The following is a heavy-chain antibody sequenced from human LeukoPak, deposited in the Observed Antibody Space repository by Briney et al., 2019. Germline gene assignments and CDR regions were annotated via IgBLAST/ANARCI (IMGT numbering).Heavy chain of an antibody. CDR1: GYTFTSYY. V-gene: IGHV1-46*01. J-gene: IGHJ4*02. CDR2: INPSGGST. Sequence: GASVKVSCKASGYTFTSYYMHWVRQAPGQGLEGMGIINPSGGSTSYAQKFQGRVTMTRDTSTSTVYMDLSSLRSEDTAGYYCARVCQLTGHYDYWGQGTLVTVSS. CDR3: ARVCQLTGHYDY. D-gene: IGHD3-9*01.